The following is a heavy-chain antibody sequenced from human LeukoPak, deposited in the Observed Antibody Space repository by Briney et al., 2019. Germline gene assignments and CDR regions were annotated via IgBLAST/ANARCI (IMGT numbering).Heavy chain of an antibody. V-gene: IGHV3-23*01. CDR1: GFTFSSYS. CDR3: AKDGAGGYCSSTSCYEFDY. D-gene: IGHD2-2*01. J-gene: IGHJ4*02. CDR2: ISGSGGST. Sequence: GGSLRLSCAASGFTFSSYSMNWVRQAPGKGLEWVSAISGSGGSTYYADSVKGRFTISRDNSKNTLYLQMNSLRAEDTAVYFCAKDGAGGYCSSTSCYEFDYWGQGTLVTVSS.